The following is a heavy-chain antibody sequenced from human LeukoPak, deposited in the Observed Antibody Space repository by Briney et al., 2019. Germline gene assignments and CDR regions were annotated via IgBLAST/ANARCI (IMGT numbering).Heavy chain of an antibody. J-gene: IGHJ4*02. Sequence: SETLSLTCAVYGGSFSGYYWSWIRQPPGKGLEWIGEINHSGSTNYNPSLKSRVTISVDTSKNQLSLKLSSVTAADTAVYYCARGRGYCSSTSCYYFDYWGQGTLVTVSS. CDR2: INHSGST. D-gene: IGHD2-2*01. CDR1: GGSFSGYY. V-gene: IGHV4-34*01. CDR3: ARGRGYCSSTSCYYFDY.